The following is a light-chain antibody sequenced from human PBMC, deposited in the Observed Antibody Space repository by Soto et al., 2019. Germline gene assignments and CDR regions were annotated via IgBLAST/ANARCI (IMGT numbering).Light chain of an antibody. V-gene: IGLV2-23*02. CDR1: ISDVGTYTL. Sequence: SALTQPASVAGAPGQSITISCTGPISDVGTYTLVSWYQHHPDRAPKLIIYEVIKLPSGVSNRFSGSKSGKTAYLTISGLQTVAEADYYCSSYAGSSNYVCGTGTKVPVL. J-gene: IGLJ1*01. CDR2: EVI. CDR3: SSYAGSSNYV.